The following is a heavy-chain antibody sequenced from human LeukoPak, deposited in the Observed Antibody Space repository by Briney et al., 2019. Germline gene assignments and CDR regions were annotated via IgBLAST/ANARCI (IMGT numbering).Heavy chain of an antibody. Sequence: GGSLRLSCAASGFTFDDYGMSWVRQAPGKGLEWVSGINWNGGSTGYADSVKGRFTISRDNAKNSLYLQINSPRAEDTALYYCARGGSITIFEVDHEYYFDYWGQGTLVTVSS. CDR1: GFTFDDYG. CDR3: ARGGSITIFEVDHEYYFDY. D-gene: IGHD3-3*01. CDR2: INWNGGST. V-gene: IGHV3-20*04. J-gene: IGHJ4*02.